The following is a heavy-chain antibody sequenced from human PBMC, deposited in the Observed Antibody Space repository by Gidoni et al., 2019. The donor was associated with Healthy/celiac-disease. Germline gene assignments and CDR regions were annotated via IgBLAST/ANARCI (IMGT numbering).Heavy chain of an antibody. Sequence: EVQLVESGGGLVQPGRSLRLSCAASGFTFDDYAMHWVRQAPGKGLEWVSGISWNSGSIGYADSVKGRFTISRDNAKNSLYLQMNSLRAEDTALYYCAKDTTPLGAYYYYGMDVWGQGTTVTVSS. CDR2: ISWNSGSI. D-gene: IGHD1-26*01. J-gene: IGHJ6*02. CDR1: GFTFDDYA. CDR3: AKDTTPLGAYYYYGMDV. V-gene: IGHV3-9*01.